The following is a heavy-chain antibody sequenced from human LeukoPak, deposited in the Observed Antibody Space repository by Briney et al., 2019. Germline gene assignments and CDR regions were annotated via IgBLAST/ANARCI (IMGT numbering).Heavy chain of an antibody. Sequence: ASVKVSCKASGYTFTSYYTHWVRQAPGQGLEWMGIINPSGGSTSYAQKFQGRVTMTRDTSTSTVYMELSSLRSEDTAVYYCARGYYDSGIGAALDIWGQGTMVTVSS. V-gene: IGHV1-46*01. J-gene: IGHJ3*02. CDR1: GYTFTSYY. D-gene: IGHD3-22*01. CDR3: ARGYYDSGIGAALDI. CDR2: INPSGGST.